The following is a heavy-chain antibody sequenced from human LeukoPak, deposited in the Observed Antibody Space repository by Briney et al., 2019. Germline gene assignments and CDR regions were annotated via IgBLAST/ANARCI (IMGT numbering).Heavy chain of an antibody. D-gene: IGHD2-2*01. CDR2: ISYDGSDK. Sequence: PGRSLRLSCAASRFTFSSYAMHWVRQAPGKGLEWVAIISYDGSDKYYADSVKGRFTISRDNSKNTLYLQMNSLRAEDTAVYYCARAGDIVVVPAASRYFDYWGQGTLVTVSS. CDR1: RFTFSSYA. J-gene: IGHJ4*02. CDR3: ARAGDIVVVPAASRYFDY. V-gene: IGHV3-30-3*01.